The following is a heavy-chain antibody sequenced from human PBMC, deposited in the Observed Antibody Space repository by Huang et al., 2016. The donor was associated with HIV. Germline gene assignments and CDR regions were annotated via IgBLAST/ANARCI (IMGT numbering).Heavy chain of an antibody. J-gene: IGHJ4*02. Sequence: QITLKESGPTLVKPTQTLTLTCTFSGFSLSTGGVGVGLIRQPPGKAMEWLKLIYWNDDKRYSPYLKSRLTITKDTSKKQVVLTMTNMDPVDTATYYCAHTDIKEANYDILTGYWDYWGQGTLVTVSS. D-gene: IGHD3-9*01. CDR1: GFSLSTGGVG. CDR3: AHTDIKEANYDILTGYWDY. CDR2: IYWNDDK. V-gene: IGHV2-5*01.